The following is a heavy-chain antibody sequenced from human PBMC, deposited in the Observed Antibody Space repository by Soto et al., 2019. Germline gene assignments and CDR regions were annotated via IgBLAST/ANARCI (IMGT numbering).Heavy chain of an antibody. Sequence: PGGSLRLSCAASGFPFGDFGMHWLRQAPGKGLEWVAVISHDGSDKFYADSVKGRFTISRDNSKSTLYLQVDSLRPEDAAVYYCARDPKTSGGQHWAFNYFDSWGQGTLVTVSS. CDR3: ARDPKTSGGQHWAFNYFDS. J-gene: IGHJ4*02. CDR2: ISHDGSDK. D-gene: IGHD7-27*01. V-gene: IGHV3-30*03. CDR1: GFPFGDFG.